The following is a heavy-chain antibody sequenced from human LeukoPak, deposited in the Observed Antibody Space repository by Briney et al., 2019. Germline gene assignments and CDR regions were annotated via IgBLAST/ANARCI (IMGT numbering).Heavy chain of an antibody. V-gene: IGHV1-8*01. Sequence: ASVKVSCKTSGNTFTSYDINWVRQATGQGLEWMGWMNPRSGNTIYTQKFQGRVAMTRDTSTSTPYMELSSLRSEDTAVYYCARGGTLVQGVTILYDMDVWGQGTTVTVSS. CDR1: GNTFTSYD. CDR2: MNPRSGNT. J-gene: IGHJ6*02. CDR3: ARGGTLVQGVTILYDMDV. D-gene: IGHD3-10*01.